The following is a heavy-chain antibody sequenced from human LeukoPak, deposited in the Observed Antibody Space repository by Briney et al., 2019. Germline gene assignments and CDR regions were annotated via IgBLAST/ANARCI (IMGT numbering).Heavy chain of an antibody. V-gene: IGHV4-4*02. D-gene: IGHD6-13*01. CDR2: VNLQGST. CDR3: ARHGDLYSSNWLYYFDN. Sequence: SGTLSLTCGVSGGSITNTNYWTWVRQPPGKGLEWIGEVNLQGSTNYNPSLMGRVAISVDTSENHISLQLTSVTAADTAVYYCARHGDLYSSNWLYYFDNWGQGTLVTVSS. CDR1: GGSITNTNY. J-gene: IGHJ4*02.